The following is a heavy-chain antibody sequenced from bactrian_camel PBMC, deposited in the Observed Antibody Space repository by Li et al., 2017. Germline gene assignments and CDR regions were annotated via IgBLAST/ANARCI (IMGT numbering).Heavy chain of an antibody. J-gene: IGHJ4*01. CDR2: INTGGGST. V-gene: IGHV3S1*01. CDR1: GFTFSSYW. D-gene: IGHD1*01. CDR3: TTVGITWSAPY. Sequence: VQLVESGGGLVHPGGSLRLSCAASGFTFSSYWMYWVRQSPGEGLEWVSAINTGGGSTYYADSVKGRFTTSRDNAKNTLYLQMNSLKTEDTAVYYCTTVGITWSAPYWGQGTQVTVS.